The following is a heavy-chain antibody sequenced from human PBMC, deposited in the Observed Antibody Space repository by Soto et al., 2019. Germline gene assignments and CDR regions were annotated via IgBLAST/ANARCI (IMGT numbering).Heavy chain of an antibody. D-gene: IGHD3-22*01. Sequence: EVQLVESGGGLVKPGGSLRLSCAASGFTFSNAWMNWVRQAPGKGLEWVGRIKSKTDGGTTDYAAPVKGSFTISRDDSKNTLYLQMNSLKTEDTAVYYCTTDGYYYDNQFDYWGQGTLVTVSS. CDR1: GFTFSNAW. CDR3: TTDGYYYDNQFDY. J-gene: IGHJ4*02. V-gene: IGHV3-15*07. CDR2: IKSKTDGGTT.